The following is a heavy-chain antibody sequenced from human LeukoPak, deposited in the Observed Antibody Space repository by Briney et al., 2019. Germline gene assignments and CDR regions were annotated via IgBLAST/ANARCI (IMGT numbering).Heavy chain of an antibody. V-gene: IGHV4-31*03. D-gene: IGHD7-27*01. J-gene: IGHJ4*02. CDR3: ARDWGTYFDY. CDR2: IYYSGST. Sequence: SQTLSLSCNVSGGSISSGGSRWSWIRQHPGKGLEWIGYIYYSGSTYYNPSLESRLTMSVDTSKNQFSLHLTSVTAADTAVYYCARDWGTYFDYWGQGTLVTVSS. CDR1: GGSISSGGSR.